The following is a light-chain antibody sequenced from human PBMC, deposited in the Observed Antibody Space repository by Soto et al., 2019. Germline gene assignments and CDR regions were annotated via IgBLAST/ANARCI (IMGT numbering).Light chain of an antibody. CDR1: NSDVGLYDF. V-gene: IGLV2-14*01. CDR3: ISYTSDDVRYV. Sequence: LAQPASVSGTPGQSITISCTGSNSDVGLYDFVSWYQHHPGRAPKLIVSEVSHRPSGISNRFSGSKSGNTASLTISGLQSEDEADYYCISYTSDDVRYVFGTGTKATVL. J-gene: IGLJ1*01. CDR2: EVS.